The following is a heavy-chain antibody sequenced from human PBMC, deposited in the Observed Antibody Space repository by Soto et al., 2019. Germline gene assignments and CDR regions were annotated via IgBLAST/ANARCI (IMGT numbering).Heavy chain of an antibody. J-gene: IGHJ5*02. Sequence: GGSLRLSCAASGFTFSSYAMHWVRQAPGKGLEWVAVISYDGSNKYYADSVKGRFTISRDNSKNTLYLQMNSLRAEDTAVYYCARDPRNYDFWSGYSQNLNWFDPWGQGTLVTVSS. CDR2: ISYDGSNK. D-gene: IGHD3-3*01. CDR3: ARDPRNYDFWSGYSQNLNWFDP. V-gene: IGHV3-30-3*01. CDR1: GFTFSSYA.